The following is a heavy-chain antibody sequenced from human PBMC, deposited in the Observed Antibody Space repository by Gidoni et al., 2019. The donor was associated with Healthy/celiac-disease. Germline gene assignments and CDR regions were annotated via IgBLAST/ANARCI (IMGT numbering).Heavy chain of an antibody. CDR3: AKAGYCSGGGCAEVDY. D-gene: IGHD2-15*01. Sequence: QVQLVESGGGVVPPGMSLTLSRAASGFTFSSYGIHWVRQAPGKGLEWGAVISYDGSTKYYADSVKGRFTISRDNSKNTLYLQMNSLRAEDTAVYYCAKAGYCSGGGCAEVDYWGQGTLVTVSS. CDR1: GFTFSSYG. CDR2: ISYDGSTK. V-gene: IGHV3-30*18. J-gene: IGHJ4*02.